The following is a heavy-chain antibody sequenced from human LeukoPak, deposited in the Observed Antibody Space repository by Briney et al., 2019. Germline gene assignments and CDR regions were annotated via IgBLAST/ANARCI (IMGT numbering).Heavy chain of an antibody. CDR1: GFTFSSYA. CDR3: AKAIGATSRFAFDI. CDR2: IRGSGGSA. Sequence: GGSLRLSCAASGFTFSSYAMSWVRQAPGKGLEWVSVIRGSGGSAYYADSVKGRFTISRDNSNYTVYLEMNSLRAEDTAVYYCAKAIGATSRFAFDIWGQGTMVTVSS. J-gene: IGHJ3*02. V-gene: IGHV3-23*01. D-gene: IGHD5-12*01.